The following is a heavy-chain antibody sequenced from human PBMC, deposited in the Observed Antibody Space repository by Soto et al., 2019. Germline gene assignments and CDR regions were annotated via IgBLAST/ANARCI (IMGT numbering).Heavy chain of an antibody. D-gene: IGHD5-18*01. CDR2: INHSGST. V-gene: IGHV4-34*01. CDR1: GGSFSGYY. CDR3: ARQGYSYGSFPFDG. Sequence: PSETLSLTCAVYGGSFSGYYWSWIRQPPGKGLEWIGEINHSGSTNYNPSLKSRVTISVDTSKNQFSLKLSSVTAADTAVYYCARQGYSYGSFPFDGWGQGLLVTVSS. J-gene: IGHJ4*02.